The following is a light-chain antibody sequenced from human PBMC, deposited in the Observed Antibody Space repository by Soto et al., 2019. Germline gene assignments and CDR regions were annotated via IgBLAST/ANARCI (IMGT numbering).Light chain of an antibody. V-gene: IGKV1-39*01. J-gene: IGKJ1*01. CDR1: QSISSY. CDR2: AAS. CDR3: QQSYSTPPRT. Sequence: DIQLTQSPSFLSASVGDRITITCRASQSISSYLNWYQQKPGKAPKLLIYAASSLQSGVPSRFSGSGSGTDFTLTISSLQPEDFATYYCQQSYSTPPRTFGQGTKVDIK.